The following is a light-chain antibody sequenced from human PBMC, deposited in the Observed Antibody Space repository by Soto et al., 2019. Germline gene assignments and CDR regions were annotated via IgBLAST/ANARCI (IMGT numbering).Light chain of an antibody. CDR1: RSNIGGNT. J-gene: IGLJ2*01. V-gene: IGLV1-44*01. CDR3: ATWDDSLNGVV. Sequence: QLVLTQPPSASGTPGQRVTVSCSGSRSNIGGNTVNWYQQLPGAAAKLLIYNDDQRPSGVPDRFSASKSDTSASLAISGLQSKDEADYYCATWDDSLNGVVFGGGTKLTVL. CDR2: NDD.